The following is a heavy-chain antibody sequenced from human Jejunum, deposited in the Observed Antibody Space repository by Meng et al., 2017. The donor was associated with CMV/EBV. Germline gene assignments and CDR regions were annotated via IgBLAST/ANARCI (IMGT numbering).Heavy chain of an antibody. J-gene: IGHJ5*02. V-gene: IGHV4-39*01. Sequence: LPCTVLVGSLSSGFPCWPWIRQPPGKCLEWIGSGSTYYNPSLKSRVTISVDTSTNQFSLMLTSVTAADTAVYYCVDYSSSYGWFDPWGQGTLVTAPQ. CDR2: GST. CDR3: VDYSSSYGWFDP. D-gene: IGHD6-6*01. CDR1: VGSLSSGFPC.